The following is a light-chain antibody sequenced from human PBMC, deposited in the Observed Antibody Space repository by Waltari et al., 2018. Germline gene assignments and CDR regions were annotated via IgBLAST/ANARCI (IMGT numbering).Light chain of an antibody. Sequence: DIVLTQSPLSLPVTPGEPASISCRFSQSLLYSNGYNYLDWYLQKPGQSPQLLIYLASHRASGVPDRFSGSGSGTDFTLKISRVEAEDVGIYYCMQGLHLPYTFGQGTRLEIK. J-gene: IGKJ2*01. CDR1: QSLLYSNGYNY. CDR3: MQGLHLPYT. CDR2: LAS. V-gene: IGKV2-28*01.